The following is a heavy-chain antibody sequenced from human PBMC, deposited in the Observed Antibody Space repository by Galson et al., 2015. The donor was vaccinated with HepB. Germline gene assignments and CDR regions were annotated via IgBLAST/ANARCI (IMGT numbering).Heavy chain of an antibody. D-gene: IGHD6-6*01. CDR1: GYSFTSYW. Sequence: QSGAEVKKPGESLRISCKGSGYSFTSYWISWVRQMPGKGLEWMGRIDPSDSYTNYSPSFQGHVTISADKSISTAYLQWSSLKASDTAMYYCARLKVAISSSSDYYYYMDVWGKGTTVTVSS. CDR2: IDPSDSYT. V-gene: IGHV5-10-1*01. CDR3: ARLKVAISSSSDYYYYMDV. J-gene: IGHJ6*03.